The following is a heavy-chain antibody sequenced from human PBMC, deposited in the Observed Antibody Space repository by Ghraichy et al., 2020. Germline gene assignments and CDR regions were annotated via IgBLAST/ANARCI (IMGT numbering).Heavy chain of an antibody. Sequence: ASVKVSCKVSGYTLTELSMHWVRQAPGKGLEWMGGFDPEDGETIYAQKFQGRVTMTEDTSTDTAYMELSSLRSEDTAVYYCATQYGDYGQFDYWGQGTLVTVSS. CDR3: ATQYGDYGQFDY. CDR1: GYTLTELS. CDR2: FDPEDGET. J-gene: IGHJ4*02. D-gene: IGHD4-17*01. V-gene: IGHV1-24*01.